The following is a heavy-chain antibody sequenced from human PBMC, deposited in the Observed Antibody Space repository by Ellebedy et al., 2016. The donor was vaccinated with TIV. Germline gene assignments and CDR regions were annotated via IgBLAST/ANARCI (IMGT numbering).Heavy chain of an antibody. CDR1: GYSISSGYY. Sequence: SETLSLTCTVSGYSISSGYYWGWIRQPPGKGLEWIGSIYHSGSNYYNPSLKSRVTISVDTSKNQFSLKLRSVTAADTAVYYCARDRTGTSFDYWGQGTLVTVSS. D-gene: IGHD1-7*01. J-gene: IGHJ4*02. CDR3: ARDRTGTSFDY. V-gene: IGHV4-38-2*02. CDR2: IYHSGSN.